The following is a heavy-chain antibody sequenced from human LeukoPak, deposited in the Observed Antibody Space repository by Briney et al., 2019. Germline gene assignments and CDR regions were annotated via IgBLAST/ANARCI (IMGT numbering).Heavy chain of an antibody. CDR3: ARNPRYSSGWYVPAEGLYYYSYMDV. Sequence: SETLSLTCTVSGGSISSGSYYWSWIRQPAGKGLEWIGRIYTSGSTNYNPSLKSRVTISVDTSKNQFSLKLSSVTAADTAVYYCARNPRYSSGWYVPAEGLYYYSYMDVWGKGTTVTVSS. CDR1: GGSISSGSYY. J-gene: IGHJ6*03. CDR2: IYTSGST. D-gene: IGHD6-19*01. V-gene: IGHV4-61*02.